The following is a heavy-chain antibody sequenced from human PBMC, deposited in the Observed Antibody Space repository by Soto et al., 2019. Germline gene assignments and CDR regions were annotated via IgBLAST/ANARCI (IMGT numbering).Heavy chain of an antibody. CDR2: IKQDGSEK. CDR3: ARFYYDSSGYLPSPYYYYYGMDV. CDR1: GFTFSTYA. V-gene: IGHV3-7*01. Sequence: GGSLRLSCAASGFTFSTYAMIWVRQAPGKGLEWVANIKQDGSEKYYVDSVKGRFTISRDNAKNSLYLQMNSLRAEDTAVYYCARFYYDSSGYLPSPYYYYYGMDVWGQGTRVTVSS. J-gene: IGHJ6*02. D-gene: IGHD3-22*01.